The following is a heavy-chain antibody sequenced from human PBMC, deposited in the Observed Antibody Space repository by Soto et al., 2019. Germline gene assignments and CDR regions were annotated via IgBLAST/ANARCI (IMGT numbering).Heavy chain of an antibody. CDR2: INPKSAAT. D-gene: IGHD1-26*01. CDR3: ARIKWGLDYYNGMDV. V-gene: IGHV1-2*02. CDR1: GYSVSDYF. Sequence: PGASVKVSCXASGYSVSDYFIQWVRQAPGQGLEWVAWINPKSAATNYAKKFQGRVSLTWDTSFSTAYMELTRLRPDDTAVYYCARIKWGLDYYNGMDVWGQGTTVTVSS. J-gene: IGHJ6*02.